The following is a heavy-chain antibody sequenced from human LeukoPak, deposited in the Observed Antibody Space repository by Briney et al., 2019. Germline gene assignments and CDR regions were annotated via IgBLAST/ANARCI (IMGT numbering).Heavy chain of an antibody. V-gene: IGHV3-30*18. CDR1: GFTFSSYG. J-gene: IGHJ1*01. CDR2: ISYDGSNK. CDR3: AKGKQWLVRGCFQH. D-gene: IGHD6-19*01. Sequence: PGGSLRLSCAASGFTFSSYGMHWVRQAPGKGLEWVAVISYDGSNKYYADSVKGRFTISRDNSKNPLYLQMNSLRAEDTAVYYCAKGKQWLVRGCFQHWGQGTLVTVSS.